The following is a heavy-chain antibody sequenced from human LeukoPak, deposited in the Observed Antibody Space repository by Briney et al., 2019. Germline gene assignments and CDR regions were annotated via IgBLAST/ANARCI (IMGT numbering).Heavy chain of an antibody. J-gene: IGHJ4*02. Sequence: ASVKVSCKASGYTFTSYDINWVRQATGQGLEWMGWMNPNSGNTGYAQKFQGRATMTRNTSISTAYMELSSLRSEDTAVYYCARGPKADSLFDYWGQGTLVTVSS. CDR3: ARGPKADSLFDY. CDR1: GYTFTSYD. V-gene: IGHV1-8*02. CDR2: MNPNSGNT. D-gene: IGHD3/OR15-3a*01.